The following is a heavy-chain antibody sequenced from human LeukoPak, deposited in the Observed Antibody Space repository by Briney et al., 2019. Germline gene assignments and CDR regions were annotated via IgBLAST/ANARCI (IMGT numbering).Heavy chain of an antibody. CDR3: ASFDWNYFDY. D-gene: IGHD3-9*01. Sequence: GGSLRLSCAASGFIFSDYWMSWVRQAPGKGLEWVANIKQDGGEKYYVDSVKGRLTISRDNAKNSLYLQMNSLRAEDTAVYYCASFDWNYFDYWGQGTLVTVSS. CDR1: GFIFSDYW. CDR2: IKQDGGEK. V-gene: IGHV3-7*01. J-gene: IGHJ4*02.